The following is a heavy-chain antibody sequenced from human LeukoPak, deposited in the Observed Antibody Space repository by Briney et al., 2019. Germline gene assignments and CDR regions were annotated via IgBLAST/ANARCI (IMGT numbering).Heavy chain of an antibody. CDR2: IYYSGST. D-gene: IGHD6-19*01. V-gene: IGHV4-39*07. CDR1: GGSLSSSSYY. CDR3: ARDFGPYSSGWYRRDDYGMDV. Sequence: PSETLSLTCTVSGGSLSSSSYYWGWIRQPPGKGLEWIGSIYYSGSTYYNPSLKSRVTISVDTSKNQFSLKLSSVTAAETAVYYCARDFGPYSSGWYRRDDYGMDVWGQGTTVTVSS. J-gene: IGHJ6*02.